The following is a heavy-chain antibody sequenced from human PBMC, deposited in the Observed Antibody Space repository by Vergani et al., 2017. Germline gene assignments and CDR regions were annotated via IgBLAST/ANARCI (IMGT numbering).Heavy chain of an antibody. D-gene: IGHD4-11*01. Sequence: QVQLQQWGGGLLKPSETLSLTCVVNGGSFTSYHWTWIRQSPGEGLEWVGDIDHTGRPDYNPFLKSRLTMSVDKSRNQFSLTLNSVPATDTAIYFCARVNTETNCHLYYYYYMDVWGQGTAVTVS. J-gene: IGHJ6*03. CDR3: ARVNTETNCHLYYYYYMDV. CDR1: GGSFTSYH. V-gene: IGHV4-34*01. CDR2: IDHTGRP.